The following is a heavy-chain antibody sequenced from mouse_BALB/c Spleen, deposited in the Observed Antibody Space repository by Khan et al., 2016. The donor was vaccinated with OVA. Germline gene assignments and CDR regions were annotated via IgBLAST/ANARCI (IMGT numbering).Heavy chain of an antibody. Sequence: QVRLQQSGPGLVAPSQSLSITCTASGFSLTSYYVHWVRQPPGKGLEWLGVIWAGGSTNINSALMPTLSISKDNSKRHVFLKMNSLQTDDTGMYYCARLEDIWGQGTTLTVSA. CDR1: GFSLTSYY. J-gene: IGHJ2*01. V-gene: IGHV2-9*02. D-gene: IGHD1-3*01. CDR3: ARLEDI. CDR2: IWAGGST.